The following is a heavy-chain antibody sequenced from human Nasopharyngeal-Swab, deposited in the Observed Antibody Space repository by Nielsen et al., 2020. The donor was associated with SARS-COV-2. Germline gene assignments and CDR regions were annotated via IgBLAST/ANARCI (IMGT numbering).Heavy chain of an antibody. CDR2: ISYDGSNK. CDR1: GFTFSSYW. Sequence: GESLKISCAASGFTFSSYWMHWVRHAPGKGLEWVAVISYDGSNKYYADSVKGRFTISRDNSKNTLYLQMNSLRAEDTAVYYCARDLDGSYSPFDYWGQGTLVTVSS. D-gene: IGHD1-26*01. J-gene: IGHJ4*02. CDR3: ARDLDGSYSPFDY. V-gene: IGHV3-30-3*01.